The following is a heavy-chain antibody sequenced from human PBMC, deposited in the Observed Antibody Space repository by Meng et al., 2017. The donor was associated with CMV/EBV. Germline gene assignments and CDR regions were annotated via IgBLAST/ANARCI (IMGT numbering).Heavy chain of an antibody. CDR2: ISWNSGSI. Sequence: SLKISCAASGFTFDEYAMHWVRQAPGKGLEWVSGISWNSGSIGYADSVKGRFTISRDNAKNSLYLQMNSLRAEDTALYYCAKSQGYCSGGSCFIYDYWGQGTLVTVSS. CDR3: AKSQGYCSGGSCFIYDY. CDR1: GFTFDEYA. V-gene: IGHV3-9*01. J-gene: IGHJ4*02. D-gene: IGHD2-15*01.